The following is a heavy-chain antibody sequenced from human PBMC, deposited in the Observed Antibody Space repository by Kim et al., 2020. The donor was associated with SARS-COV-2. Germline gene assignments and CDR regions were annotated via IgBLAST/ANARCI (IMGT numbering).Heavy chain of an antibody. Sequence: GGSLRLSCAASGFTVSSNYMSWVRQAPGKGLEWVSVIYSGGNTYYADSVKGRFTISRDNSKNTLYLQMNSLRAEDTAVYYCARSVVVPPTMWFDPWGQGTLVTVSS. J-gene: IGHJ5*02. CDR2: IYSGGNT. CDR3: ARSVVVPPTMWFDP. V-gene: IGHV3-53*01. CDR1: GFTVSSNY. D-gene: IGHD2-15*01.